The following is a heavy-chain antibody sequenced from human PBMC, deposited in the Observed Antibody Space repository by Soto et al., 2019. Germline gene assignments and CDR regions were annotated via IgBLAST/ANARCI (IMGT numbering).Heavy chain of an antibody. Sequence: XATLSLTCTVSGGSVSSGSYYWSWIRQPPGKGLEWIGYIYYSGSTNYNPSLKSRVTISVDTSKNQFSLKLSSVTAADTAVYYCARTHPNDDYYGPGSYYQGWFDPWGQGTLVTVSS. D-gene: IGHD3-10*01. J-gene: IGHJ5*02. CDR3: ARTHPNDDYYGPGSYYQGWFDP. CDR2: IYYSGST. CDR1: GGSVSSGSYY. V-gene: IGHV4-61*01.